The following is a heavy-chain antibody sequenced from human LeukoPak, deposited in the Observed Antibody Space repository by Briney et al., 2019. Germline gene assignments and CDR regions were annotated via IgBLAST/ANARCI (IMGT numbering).Heavy chain of an antibody. V-gene: IGHV3-30*04. Sequence: PGGSLRLSCAASGFTFSSYAMHWVRQAPGKGLEWVAVISYDGSNKYYADSVKGRFTISRDNSKNTLYLQMNSLRAEDTAVYYCASPRGRRGSSGYPPDCWGQGTLVTVSS. J-gene: IGHJ4*02. D-gene: IGHD3-22*01. CDR1: GFTFSSYA. CDR3: ASPRGRRGSSGYPPDC. CDR2: ISYDGSNK.